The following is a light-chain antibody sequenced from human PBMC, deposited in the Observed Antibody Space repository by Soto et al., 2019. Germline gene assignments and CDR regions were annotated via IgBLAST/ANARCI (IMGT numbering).Light chain of an antibody. CDR3: QQYNRYSLT. Sequence: DIQMTQSPSTLSASVGDRVTITCRASQSISSWLAWYQQKPGKAPKLLIYDASSLESGVPSRFSGSGSDTEFTLTINNLQPVDFATYHCQQYNRYSLTFASGTKVEIK. CDR2: DAS. V-gene: IGKV1-5*01. J-gene: IGKJ4*01. CDR1: QSISSW.